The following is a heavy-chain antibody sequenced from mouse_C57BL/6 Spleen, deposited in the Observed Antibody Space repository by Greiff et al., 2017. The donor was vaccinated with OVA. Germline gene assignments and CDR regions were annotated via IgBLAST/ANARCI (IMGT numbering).Heavy chain of an antibody. Sequence: QVQLQQPGAELVKPGASVKLSCKASGYTFTSYWMQWVKQRPGQGLEWIGEIDPSDSYTNYNQKFKGKATLTVDTSSSTAYMQLSSLTSEDSAVYYCARLREYDEAYWGQGTLVTVSA. J-gene: IGHJ3*01. CDR2: IDPSDSYT. CDR3: ARLREYDEAY. V-gene: IGHV1-50*01. CDR1: GYTFTSYW. D-gene: IGHD2-14*01.